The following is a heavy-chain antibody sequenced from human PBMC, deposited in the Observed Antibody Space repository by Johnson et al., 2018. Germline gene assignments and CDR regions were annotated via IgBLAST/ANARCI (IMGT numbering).Heavy chain of an antibody. J-gene: IGHJ6*03. D-gene: IGHD6-6*01. CDR3: ARERRYSSSYYYYYMDV. CDR2: INQDGSEK. Sequence: EVQLVESGGGLVQXGGSLRLSCAASGFSFSTYWMSWVRQAPGRGLEWVANINQDGSEKYYVDSVKGRFTISRDTAKNSLYRQMNHLRAEDTAVYYCARERRYSSSYYYYYMDVWGKGTTVTVSS. CDR1: GFSFSTYW. V-gene: IGHV3-7*01.